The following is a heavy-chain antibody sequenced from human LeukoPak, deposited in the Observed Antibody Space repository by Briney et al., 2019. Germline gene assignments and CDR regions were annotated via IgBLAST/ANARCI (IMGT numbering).Heavy chain of an antibody. D-gene: IGHD6-13*01. J-gene: IGHJ4*02. Sequence: GASVKVSCKASGYTFSGYYMYWMRQAPGQGLEWMGWINPYSGAAYFAQKFQGRVTMNSDTSISTAYMELSGLRSDDTAVYYCARGPLIAIAGVQSTDLFYFEFWGQGTLVTVSA. CDR1: GYTFSGYY. CDR3: ARGPLIAIAGVQSTDLFYFEF. V-gene: IGHV1-2*02. CDR2: INPYSGAA.